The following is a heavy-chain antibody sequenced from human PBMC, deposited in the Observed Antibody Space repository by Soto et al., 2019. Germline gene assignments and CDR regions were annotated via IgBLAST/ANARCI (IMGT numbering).Heavy chain of an antibody. D-gene: IGHD3-16*01. J-gene: IGHJ5*02. CDR1: GFTFSNYG. CDR2: IWYHGRNT. CDR3: ARDRALGIPFDH. V-gene: IGHV3-33*01. Sequence: QVQLEESGGGVVQPGRSLRLSCAASGFTFSNYGFHWLRQAPGKGLEWVADIWYHGRNTYYADSVEGPFTISRDNSKNTVYLDMNSLRVEDTAVYFCARDRALGIPFDHWGQGTLVTVSS.